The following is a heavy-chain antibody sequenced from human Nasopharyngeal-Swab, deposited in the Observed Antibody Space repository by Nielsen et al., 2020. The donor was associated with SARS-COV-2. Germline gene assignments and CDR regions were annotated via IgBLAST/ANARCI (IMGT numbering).Heavy chain of an antibody. CDR2: ISSSGSTI. CDR3: ARVIWDCSSTSCTYYYYYYRDV. CDR1: GFTFSDYY. Sequence: GESLKISCAASGFTFSDYYMSWIRQAPGKGLEWVSYISSSGSTIYYADSVKGRFTISRDNAKNSLYLQMNSLRAEDTAVYYCARVIWDCSSTSCTYYYYYYRDVWGKGTTVTVSS. D-gene: IGHD2-2*01. V-gene: IGHV3-11*01. J-gene: IGHJ6*03.